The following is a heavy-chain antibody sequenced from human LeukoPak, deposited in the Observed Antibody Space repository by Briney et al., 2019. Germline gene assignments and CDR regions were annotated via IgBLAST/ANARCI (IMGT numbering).Heavy chain of an antibody. J-gene: IGHJ4*02. V-gene: IGHV4-59*01. D-gene: IGHD4-23*01. CDR2: IYYSGST. Sequence: PSETLSLTCTVSGGSISSYYWSWIRQPPGKGLEWIGYIYYSGSTNYNPSLKSRVTISVDTSKNQFSLKLSSVTAADTAVYYCARQYGGSSFIIDWGQGTLVTVSS. CDR1: GGSISSYY. CDR3: ARQYGGSSFIID.